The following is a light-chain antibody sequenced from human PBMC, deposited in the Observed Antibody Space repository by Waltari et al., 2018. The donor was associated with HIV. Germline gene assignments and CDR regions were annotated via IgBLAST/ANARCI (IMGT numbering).Light chain of an antibody. V-gene: IGLV2-14*03. CDR1: SSDVGGYNY. Sequence: QSALTQPASVSGSPGQSITISCTGTSSDVGGYNYVSWYQQHPGKAPKLMIYEVTNRASGVSNRFSGSKSGNTASLTISGLQVEDEAEYYCSSYTSSSLEIFGGGTKLTVL. CDR2: EVT. J-gene: IGLJ2*01. CDR3: SSYTSSSLEI.